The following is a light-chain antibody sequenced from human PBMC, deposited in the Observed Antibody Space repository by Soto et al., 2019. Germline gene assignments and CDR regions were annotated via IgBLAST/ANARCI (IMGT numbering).Light chain of an antibody. V-gene: IGLV3-21*02. CDR3: HVWDSSSDHQV. CDR1: TIGSTS. CDR2: DDS. Sequence: SYGLTQPPSASVSPGQTARITCGGNTIGSTSVHWYQQKPGQAPVLGVYDDSDRPSGIPERFSVSNSGNTATLTISRGEARDEADYYCHVWDSSSDHQVVGTGT. J-gene: IGLJ1*01.